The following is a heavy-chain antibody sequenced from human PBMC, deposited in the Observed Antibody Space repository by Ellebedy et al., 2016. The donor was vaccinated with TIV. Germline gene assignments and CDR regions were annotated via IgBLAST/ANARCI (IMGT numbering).Heavy chain of an antibody. V-gene: IGHV1-18*01. D-gene: IGHD6-19*01. CDR2: IKPSDGQT. CDR1: DYTFSSYA. CDR3: ARDRGERWLLFDH. J-gene: IGHJ4*02. Sequence: AASVKVSCKVFDYTFSSYAVSWVRQVPGQGLEWLGWIKPSDGQTKIVQNFQGRVTFTADTSTDTAYMELWGLKSDDTAVYYCARDRGERWLLFDHWGQGTLVTVSS.